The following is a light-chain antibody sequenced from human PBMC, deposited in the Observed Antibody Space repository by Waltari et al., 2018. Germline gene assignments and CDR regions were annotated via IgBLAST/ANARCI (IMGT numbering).Light chain of an antibody. Sequence: QSALTQPASMSGYPGQSTPISCPAIHSAGDVFNFVPLYQHSPGKPPKRMIYDVANRPSGVSHRFSCSRSGNTASLTISGLQAEDEADYYCSSYTSVNTRFGGGTKLTVL. CDR2: DVA. V-gene: IGLV2-14*03. J-gene: IGLJ2*01. CDR3: SSYTSVNTR. CDR1: HSAGDVFNF.